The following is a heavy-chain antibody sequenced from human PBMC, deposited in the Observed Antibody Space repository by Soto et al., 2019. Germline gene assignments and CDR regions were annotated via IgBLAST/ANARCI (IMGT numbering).Heavy chain of an antibody. CDR1: CYSIISGYY. J-gene: IGHJ4*02. Sequence: PSETLSLTCAFSCYSIISGYYWGWIRQPPGKGLEWIGSIYHSGSTYYNPSLKSRVTISVDTSKNQFSLKLSSVTAADTAVYYCASVTYSGSYYGGLDYWGQGTLVTVSS. D-gene: IGHD1-26*01. CDR3: ASVTYSGSYYGGLDY. V-gene: IGHV4-38-2*01. CDR2: IYHSGST.